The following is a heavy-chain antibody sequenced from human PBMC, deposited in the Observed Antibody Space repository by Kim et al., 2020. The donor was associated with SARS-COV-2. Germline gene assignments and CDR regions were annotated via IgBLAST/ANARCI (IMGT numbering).Heavy chain of an antibody. J-gene: IGHJ6*02. D-gene: IGHD3-3*01. Sequence: ASVKVSCKASGYTFTSCGISWVRQAPGQGLEWMGWISAYNGNTNYAQKLQGRVTMTTDTSTSTAYMELRSLRSDDTAVYYCARDLRSATSPNITIFGVDRFYGMDVWGQGTTVTVSS. CDR1: GYTFTSCG. CDR2: ISAYNGNT. CDR3: ARDLRSATSPNITIFGVDRFYGMDV. V-gene: IGHV1-18*04.